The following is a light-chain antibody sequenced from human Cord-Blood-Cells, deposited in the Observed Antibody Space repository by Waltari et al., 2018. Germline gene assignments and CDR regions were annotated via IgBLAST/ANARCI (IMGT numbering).Light chain of an antibody. CDR2: AGS. CDR1: QSISSY. J-gene: IGKJ4*01. V-gene: IGKV1-39*01. Sequence: DIQMTQCPSSLYASVGDRVTITCRASQSISSYLNWYQQKPGKAPKLLSYAGSSLQSGVPSRFSGSGSGTDFTLPISSRQPEDFATYYCQQSYSTPLTFGGGTKVEIK. CDR3: QQSYSTPLT.